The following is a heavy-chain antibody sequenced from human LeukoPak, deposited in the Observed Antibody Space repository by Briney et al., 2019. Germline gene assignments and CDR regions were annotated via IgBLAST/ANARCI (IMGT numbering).Heavy chain of an antibody. V-gene: IGHV4-30-2*01. D-gene: IGHD6-6*01. Sequence: SETLSLTCTVSGGSISSGGYYWSWIRQPPGTGLEWIGYIYHSGSTYYNPSLKSRVTISVDRSKNQFSLKLSSVTAADTAVYYCARPSIAARPNDAFDIWGQGTMVTVSS. CDR1: GGSISSGGYY. J-gene: IGHJ3*02. CDR2: IYHSGST. CDR3: ARPSIAARPNDAFDI.